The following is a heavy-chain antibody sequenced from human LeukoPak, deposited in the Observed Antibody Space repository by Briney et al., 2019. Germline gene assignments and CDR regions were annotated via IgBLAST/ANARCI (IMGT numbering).Heavy chain of an antibody. CDR2: ISGSGGST. Sequence: PGGSLRLSCAASGFTFSSYAMSWVRQAPGKGLEWVSAISGSGGSTYYADSVKGRFTISRDNSKDTLYLKMNSLRVEDTAVYYCAKDSMVRGVYVYYFDYWGQGTLVTVSS. D-gene: IGHD3-10*01. CDR3: AKDSMVRGVYVYYFDY. J-gene: IGHJ4*02. CDR1: GFTFSSYA. V-gene: IGHV3-23*01.